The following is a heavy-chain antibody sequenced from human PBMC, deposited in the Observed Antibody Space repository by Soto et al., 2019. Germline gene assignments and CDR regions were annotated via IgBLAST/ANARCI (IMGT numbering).Heavy chain of an antibody. D-gene: IGHD4-17*01. CDR1: GFTFSNYG. CDR2: LSGSGGST. Sequence: PGGSLRLSCAASGFTFSNYGVSWVRQAPGKGLEWVSSLSGSGGSTYYADSVKGRFTISRDNSKDTLYLQMNNLRAEDTAIFYCAKYARVRLTTGFDSWGQGTLVTVSS. CDR3: AKYARVRLTTGFDS. V-gene: IGHV3-23*01. J-gene: IGHJ4*02.